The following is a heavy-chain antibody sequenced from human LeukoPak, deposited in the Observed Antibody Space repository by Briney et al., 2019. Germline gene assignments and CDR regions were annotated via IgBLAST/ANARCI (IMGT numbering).Heavy chain of an antibody. V-gene: IGHV7-4-1*02. D-gene: IGHD2-2*01. CDR2: INTNTGNP. CDR1: GYTCTGYA. J-gene: IGHJ4*02. Sequence: ASVKVSCKASGYTCTGYAMNWVRQAPGQGREWMGWINTNTGNPTYAQGFTGRFVFSLAPSVSTAYLQISSLKAEDTAVYYCARDWEGYCSSTSCSKSNWGQGTLVTVSS. CDR3: ARDWEGYCSSTSCSKSN.